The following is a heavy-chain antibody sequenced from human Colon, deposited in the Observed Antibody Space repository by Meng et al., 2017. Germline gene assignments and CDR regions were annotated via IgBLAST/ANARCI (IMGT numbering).Heavy chain of an antibody. CDR1: GGSISTGGNY. D-gene: IGHD3-3*01. Sequence: PLQEARPRLVKPSQTLSLTCSVSGGSISTGGNYWNWIRQHPGKGLEWIGYIYYSGSTHYNSSLKTRVTISIDTSKNQFSLNLGSVTAADTAVYYCARFSQFDDFLSGYYFDHWGQGTLVTVSS. CDR3: ARFSQFDDFLSGYYFDH. CDR2: IYYSGST. J-gene: IGHJ4*02. V-gene: IGHV4-31*03.